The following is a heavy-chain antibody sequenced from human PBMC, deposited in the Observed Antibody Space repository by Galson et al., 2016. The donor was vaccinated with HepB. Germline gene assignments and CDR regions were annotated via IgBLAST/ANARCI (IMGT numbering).Heavy chain of an antibody. Sequence: CAISGDSVSSNSAAWNWIRQSPSRGLEWLGRTYYRSKWYNDYAVSVKSRITIKPDTSKNQFSLQLNSMTPEDTAVYYCTRAIQGLSLRRGVDYWGQGTLATVSS. J-gene: IGHJ4*02. CDR3: TRAIQGLSLRRGVDY. CDR2: TYYRSKWYN. CDR1: GDSVSSNSAA. D-gene: IGHD4-17*01. V-gene: IGHV6-1*01.